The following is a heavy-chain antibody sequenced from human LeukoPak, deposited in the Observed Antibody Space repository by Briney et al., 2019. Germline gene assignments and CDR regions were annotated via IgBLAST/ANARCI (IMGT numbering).Heavy chain of an antibody. D-gene: IGHD5-24*01. V-gene: IGHV4-39*07. CDR1: GGSISSSSYY. CDR3: ATGDVGYNFDY. Sequence: SETLSLTCTVSGGSISSSSYYWAWIRQPPGKGLEWIGTIYYNGATYYNPSLKSRVTISVDTSKNQFSLKLSSVTAADTAVYYCATGDVGYNFDYWGQGTLVTVSS. CDR2: IYYNGAT. J-gene: IGHJ4*02.